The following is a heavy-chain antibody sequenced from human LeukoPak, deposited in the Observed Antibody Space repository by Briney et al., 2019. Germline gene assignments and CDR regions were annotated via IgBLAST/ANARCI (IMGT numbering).Heavy chain of an antibody. J-gene: IGHJ4*02. Sequence: GGSLRLSCAASGFTFDDYGMSWVRQAPGKGLEWVSGINWNGGSTGYADSVKGRFTISRDNAKNSLYLQMNSLRAEDTAVYYCARVLGAPAAIGVADYWGQGTLVTVSS. CDR3: ARVLGAPAAIGVADY. D-gene: IGHD2-2*01. CDR1: GFTFDDYG. CDR2: INWNGGST. V-gene: IGHV3-20*04.